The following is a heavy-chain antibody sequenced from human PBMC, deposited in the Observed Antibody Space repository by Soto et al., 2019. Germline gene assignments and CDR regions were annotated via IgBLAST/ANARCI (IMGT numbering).Heavy chain of an antibody. V-gene: IGHV4-39*01. CDR1: GDSIISSDFY. CDR3: ARHSLALRKNNRFVP. Sequence: SETLSLTCTVSGDSIISSDFYWGWVRQPPGKGLEWIGSIFYLGSSYYNPSLKSRVTMSVDTSKNQFSLRLRSVTAADTALYFCARHSLALRKNNRFVPGGQGIMVTVSS. D-gene: IGHD3-3*02. J-gene: IGHJ5*02. CDR2: IFYLGSS.